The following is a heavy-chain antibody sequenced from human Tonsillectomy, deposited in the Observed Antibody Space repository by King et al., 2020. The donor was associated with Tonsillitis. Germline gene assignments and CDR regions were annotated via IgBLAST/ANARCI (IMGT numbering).Heavy chain of an antibody. V-gene: IGHV3-48*04. CDR3: ARRTYFYDSSGYYLDY. CDR2: ISSSSSAI. D-gene: IGHD3-22*01. CDR1: GFTFSNYN. J-gene: IGHJ4*02. Sequence: VQLVESGGGLVQPGGSLRISCAASGFTFSNYNMNWVRQAPGKGLEWISYISSSSSAIIYADSVKGRFTISRDNAKNSLLLQMNNLRVEDTAVYYCARRTYFYDSSGYYLDYWGQGTLVTVSS.